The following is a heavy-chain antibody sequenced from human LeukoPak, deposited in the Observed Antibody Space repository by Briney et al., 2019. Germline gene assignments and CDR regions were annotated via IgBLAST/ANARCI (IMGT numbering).Heavy chain of an antibody. D-gene: IGHD2-15*01. J-gene: IGHJ4*02. CDR1: GVSISNSDYY. CDR2: IYHTATT. Sequence: SETLSLTCTVSGVSISNSDYYWVWIRQPPGRGLEWIGSIYHTATTYYNPSLKSRLTISLDTSKSQFSLNVTSVTAADTAVYYCGRIFTSRGIGGPRVFWGQGNLVTVSS. V-gene: IGHV4-39*07. CDR3: GRIFTSRGIGGPRVF.